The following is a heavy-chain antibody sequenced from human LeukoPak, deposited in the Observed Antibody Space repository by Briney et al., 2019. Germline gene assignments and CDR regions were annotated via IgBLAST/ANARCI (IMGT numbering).Heavy chain of an antibody. CDR2: IAYSGST. J-gene: IGHJ4*02. CDR3: ARHFAGRSPAGY. CDR1: GVSISNYY. V-gene: IGHV4-59*08. Sequence: NPSETLSLTCTVSGVSISNYYRSWIRQPPGKGLEWIGCIAYSGSTNYNSSLKSRVDISVDTSKKQFSLKLRSVTAAETAMYYCARHFAGRSPAGYWGQGSLVTVSS. D-gene: IGHD6-19*01.